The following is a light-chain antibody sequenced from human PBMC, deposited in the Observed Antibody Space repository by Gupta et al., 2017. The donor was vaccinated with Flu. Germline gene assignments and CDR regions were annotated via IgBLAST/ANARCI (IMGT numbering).Light chain of an antibody. CDR3: QAGDSDGAWV. V-gene: IGLV3-1*01. Sequence: YALPQPPSVSVSPGPTASITCSCDKWGAEYAYWYQQKPGQSPVLVVHHDSKRPSGIPDRFSGSNSGNTATLTISGTQAMEEADYYGQAGDSDGAWVFGTGTKVTVL. CDR1: KWGAEY. CDR2: HDS. J-gene: IGLJ1*01.